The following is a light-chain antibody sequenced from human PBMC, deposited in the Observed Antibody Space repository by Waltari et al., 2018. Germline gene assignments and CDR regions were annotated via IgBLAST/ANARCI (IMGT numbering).Light chain of an antibody. CDR3: HQYNDWPPYT. J-gene: IGKJ2*01. Sequence: VMTQSPATLSVSPGERVTLSCSASQSIRSKLAWYQHKPGQAPRLLIFDASTRATGIPARFSGSGSGTEFALTISSLQSEDFAVYFCHQYNDWPPYTFGQGTKLEIK. CDR1: QSIRSK. CDR2: DAS. V-gene: IGKV3-15*01.